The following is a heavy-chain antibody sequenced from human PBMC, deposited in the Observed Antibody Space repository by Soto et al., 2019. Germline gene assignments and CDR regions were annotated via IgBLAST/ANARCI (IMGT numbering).Heavy chain of an antibody. D-gene: IGHD2-21*02. CDR2: RSYSGST. J-gene: IGHJ5*02. CDR3: AREGGLAYCGGDCLYNWFDP. CDR1: GGSISSGDYY. Sequence: SETLSLTCTVSGGSISSGDYYWSWVRQHPGKGLEWIGYRSYSGSTYYNPSLKSRVTIVVDTSRNQFSLRLSSVAAADTAVYYCAREGGLAYCGGDCLYNWFDPWGQGTLVTVSS. V-gene: IGHV4-31*03.